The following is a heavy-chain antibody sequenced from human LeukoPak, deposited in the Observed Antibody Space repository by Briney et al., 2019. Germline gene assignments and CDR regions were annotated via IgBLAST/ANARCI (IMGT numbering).Heavy chain of an antibody. V-gene: IGHV4-59*08. CDR2: ISYSGST. CDR3: ARHDSNYVGRIFDY. J-gene: IGHJ4*02. Sequence: SETLSLTCTVSGDSISSYYWSWIRQPPGKGLEWIGYISYSGSTNYNPSLKSRVTISVDTSKNLFSLTLSSVTAADTAVYYCARHDSNYVGRIFDYWGQGTLVTVSS. CDR1: GDSISSYY. D-gene: IGHD4-11*01.